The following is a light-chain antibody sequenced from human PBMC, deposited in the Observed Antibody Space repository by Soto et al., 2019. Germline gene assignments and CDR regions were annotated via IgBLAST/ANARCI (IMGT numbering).Light chain of an antibody. V-gene: IGKV3-20*01. CDR3: QQYINSPWT. CDR2: VAS. CDR1: QSVGSSY. J-gene: IGKJ1*01. Sequence: EVVLTQSPGTLSLSPGEIATLSCGASQSVGSSYLDWYQQKPGQAPRLLIYVASTRATGIPDRFSGSGSGTEYTLTISRLEPEDFAVYYCQQYINSPWTFGQGTKVEI.